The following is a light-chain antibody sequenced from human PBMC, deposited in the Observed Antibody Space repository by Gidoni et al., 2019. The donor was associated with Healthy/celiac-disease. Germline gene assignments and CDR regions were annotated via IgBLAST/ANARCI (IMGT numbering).Light chain of an antibody. V-gene: IGKV3-11*01. CDR2: DAS. Sequence: EIVLTQSPATLSLSPGERATLSCRASQSVSSYLAWYQQKPGQAPRLLIYDASNRATGIPARFSGSGSGTDFTLTISSLEPEDFAVYYCQQRSNWPPSFGLGTKWISN. J-gene: IGKJ3*01. CDR1: QSVSSY. CDR3: QQRSNWPPS.